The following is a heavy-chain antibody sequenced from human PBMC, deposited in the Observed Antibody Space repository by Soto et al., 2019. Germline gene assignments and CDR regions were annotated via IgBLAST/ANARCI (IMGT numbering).Heavy chain of an antibody. CDR1: GGSISSYY. V-gene: IGHV4-59*01. D-gene: IGHD3-22*01. CDR2: IYYSGST. CDR3: ARGGNYYDSSGYYYHFDY. J-gene: IGHJ4*02. Sequence: SETLSLSCTVSGGSISSYYWSWIRQPPGKGLEWIGYIYYSGSTNYNPSLKSRVTISVDTSKNQFSLKLSSVTAADTAVYYCARGGNYYDSSGYYYHFDYWGQGTLVTVSS.